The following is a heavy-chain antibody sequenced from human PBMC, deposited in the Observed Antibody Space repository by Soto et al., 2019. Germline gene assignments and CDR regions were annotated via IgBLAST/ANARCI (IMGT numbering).Heavy chain of an antibody. CDR1: GYTFTSYG. V-gene: IGHV1-69*13. D-gene: IGHD3-10*01. Sequence: GASVKVSCKASGYTFTSYGISWVRQAPGQGLEWMGGIIPIFGTANYAQKFQGRVTITADESTSTAYMELSSLRSEDTAVYYCARGRFGESRLPWGQGTLVTVSS. J-gene: IGHJ5*02. CDR2: IIPIFGTA. CDR3: ARGRFGESRLP.